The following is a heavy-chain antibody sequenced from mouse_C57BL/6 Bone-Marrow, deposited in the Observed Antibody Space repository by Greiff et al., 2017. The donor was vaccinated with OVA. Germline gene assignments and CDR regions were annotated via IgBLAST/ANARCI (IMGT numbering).Heavy chain of an antibody. Sequence: QVQLQQPGAELVKPGASVKLSCKASGYTFTSYWLQWVKQRPGQGLEWIGEIDPSDSYTTYNQKFKGKATLTVDTSSSTAYMQLSSLTSEDSAVYYCASYYYGTIDYWGQGTTLTVSS. D-gene: IGHD1-1*01. CDR2: IDPSDSYT. CDR3: ASYYYGTIDY. CDR1: GYTFTSYW. J-gene: IGHJ2*01. V-gene: IGHV1-50*01.